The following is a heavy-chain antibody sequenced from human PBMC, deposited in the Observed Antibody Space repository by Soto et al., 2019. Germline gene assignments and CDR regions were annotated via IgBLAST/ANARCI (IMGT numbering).Heavy chain of an antibody. D-gene: IGHD4-17*01. CDR1: GYSFSNNG. CDR2: INGDNGNT. CDR3: ARDLGYCDYGTDF. Sequence: QVQLVQSGAEVKKPGASVKVSCQASGYSFSNNGISWVRQAPGQGFEWMGWINGDNGNTNYAQKFQGRVTMTTDTSTSTAYRDLRSLRSDDTDVYYCARDLGYCDYGTDFWGQGTLVRVSS. J-gene: IGHJ4*02. V-gene: IGHV1-18*04.